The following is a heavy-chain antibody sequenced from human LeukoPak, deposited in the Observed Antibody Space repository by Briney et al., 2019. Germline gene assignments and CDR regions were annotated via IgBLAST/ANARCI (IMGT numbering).Heavy chain of an antibody. CDR1: GGPISSYY. CDR3: AGTYYYDSSGYYFPFDY. CDR2: IYYSGST. V-gene: IGHV4-59*08. J-gene: IGHJ4*02. D-gene: IGHD3-22*01. Sequence: PSETLSLTCTVSGGPISSYYWSWIRQPPGKGLEWIGYIYYSGSTNYNPSLKSRVTISVDTSKNQFSLKLSSVTAADTAVYYCAGTYYYDSSGYYFPFDYWGQGTLVTVSS.